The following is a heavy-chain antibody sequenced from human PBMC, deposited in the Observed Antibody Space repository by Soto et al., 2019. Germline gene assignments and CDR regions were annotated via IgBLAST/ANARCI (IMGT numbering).Heavy chain of an antibody. CDR2: INQSGRT. CDR1: GEPFRAYY. V-gene: IGHV4-34*01. Sequence: PSDTWPLICALYGEPFRAYYWSWVRQPPGKGLEWIGEINQSGRTSYNPSLKSRLTMSVDTSKNQFSLRLTSVTAADTAVYYCARAKWFDPWGQGILVTVSS. CDR3: ARAKWFDP. J-gene: IGHJ5*02.